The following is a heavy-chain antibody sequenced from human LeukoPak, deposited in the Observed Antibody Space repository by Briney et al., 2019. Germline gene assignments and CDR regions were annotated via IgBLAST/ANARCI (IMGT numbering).Heavy chain of an antibody. CDR1: GYTFIIYD. V-gene: IGHV1-8*01. CDR2: MNPNSGNT. J-gene: IGHJ3*02. Sequence: ASVTVSCTASGYTFIIYDINWVRQATGQGLEWMGWMNPNSGNTGYAQKFQGRVAMIRDTSIGTAYMELSSLRFEDTAVYYCARVSYLYDSSGNPYFDSFDIWGQGTMVTVSS. CDR3: ARVSYLYDSSGNPYFDSFDI. D-gene: IGHD3-22*01.